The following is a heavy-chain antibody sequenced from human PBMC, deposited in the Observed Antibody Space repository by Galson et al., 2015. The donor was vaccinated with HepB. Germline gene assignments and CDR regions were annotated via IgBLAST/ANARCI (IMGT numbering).Heavy chain of an antibody. V-gene: IGHV3-30-3*01. D-gene: IGHD2-15*01. Sequence: SLRLSCAASGITFTKYAMYWVRQAPGKGLEWVALISFDGNKKYYADSVKGRFTISRDNSKNTLFLQMSSLRPDDTAIYYCARDSLSDITPVPAAPSLRDWGQGTLITVSS. CDR2: ISFDGNKK. CDR3: ARDSLSDITPVPAAPSLRD. CDR1: GITFTKYA. J-gene: IGHJ4*02.